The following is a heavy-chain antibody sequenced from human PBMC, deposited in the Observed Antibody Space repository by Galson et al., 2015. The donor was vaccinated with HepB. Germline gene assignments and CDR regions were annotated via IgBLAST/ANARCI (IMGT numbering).Heavy chain of an antibody. V-gene: IGHV5-51*01. Sequence: QSGAEVKKPGDSLKISREASGYSFSTCWIAWVREMPGKGLKWMGGIYPGDSDTRYSPAFEGHVTMSVDKSTTTAFLQWSSLRASDTAMYYCARSDHYAWGNHIRGLVDYWGRGTLVTVSS. CDR2: IYPGDSDT. CDR1: GYSFSTCW. D-gene: IGHD3-16*01. CDR3: ARSDHYAWGNHIRGLVDY. J-gene: IGHJ4*02.